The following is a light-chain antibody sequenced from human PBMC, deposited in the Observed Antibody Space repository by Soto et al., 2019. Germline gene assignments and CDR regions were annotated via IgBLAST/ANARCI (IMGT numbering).Light chain of an antibody. J-gene: IGLJ3*02. Sequence: QSALTQPASVCGSPGQSIGISCTGTSSDVGSYDRVSWYQHHPGKAPTLMIYEVNKRPSGVSDRFSGSKSGNTASLTISGLQAEDEADYYCCSSVGSPNWVFGGGTKLTVL. V-gene: IGLV2-23*02. CDR2: EVN. CDR3: CSSVGSPNWV. CDR1: SSDVGSYDR.